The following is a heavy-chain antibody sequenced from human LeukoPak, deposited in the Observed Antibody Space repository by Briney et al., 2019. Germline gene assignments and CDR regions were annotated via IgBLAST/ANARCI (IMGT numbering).Heavy chain of an antibody. CDR2: IYSDNT. J-gene: IGHJ4*02. CDR1: GFTVSSNS. V-gene: IGHV3-53*01. D-gene: IGHD5-18*01. Sequence: GGSLRLSCTVSGFTVSSNSMSWVRQAPGKGLEWVSFIYSDNTHYSDSVKGRFTISRDNSKNTLYLQMNSLRAEDTAVYYCASSFFNGYSYGFDYWGQGTLVTVSS. CDR3: ASSFFNGYSYGFDY.